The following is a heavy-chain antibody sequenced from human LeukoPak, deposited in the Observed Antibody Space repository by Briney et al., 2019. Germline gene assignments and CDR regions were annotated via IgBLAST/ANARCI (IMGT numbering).Heavy chain of an antibody. V-gene: IGHV3-64D*06. D-gene: IGHD3-9*01. CDR3: VIRYFDWSYNYYGMDV. CDR1: GFTFSSYA. CDR2: ISSIGGST. Sequence: GGSLRLSCSASGFTFSSYAMHWVRPAPGKGREYVSAISSIGGSTYHPHSVKGRFTIARDNSKNTLYLQMSSLRAEDTAVYYCVIRYFDWSYNYYGMDVWGKGTTVTVSS. J-gene: IGHJ6*04.